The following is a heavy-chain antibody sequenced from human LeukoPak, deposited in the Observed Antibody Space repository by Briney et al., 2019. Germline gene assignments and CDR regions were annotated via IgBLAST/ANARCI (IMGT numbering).Heavy chain of an antibody. J-gene: IGHJ3*02. V-gene: IGHV3-74*01. CDR3: ARGIGEQLVFGAFDI. CDR2: IHSDGSST. D-gene: IGHD6-6*01. Sequence: GGSLRLSCVASGFSFRAYWMHWVRQAPGKGLVWVAHIHSDGSSTRYADSVKGRFTISRDNARNTLYLQMNSLRAEDTAVYYCARGIGEQLVFGAFDIWGQGTMVTVSS. CDR1: GFSFRAYW.